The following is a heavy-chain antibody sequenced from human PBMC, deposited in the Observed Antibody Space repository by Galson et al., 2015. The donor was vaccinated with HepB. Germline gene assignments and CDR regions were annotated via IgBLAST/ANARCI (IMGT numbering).Heavy chain of an antibody. J-gene: IGHJ4*02. CDR1: GGSIGSGVSY. D-gene: IGHD3-22*01. CDR3: ARLDSSGYSRKYYFDY. Sequence: TLSLTCTVSGGSIGSGVSYWTWIRQHPGKGLEWIGYIYYSGSTYYNPSLKSRITISVDTSKNQFSLKLISVTAADTAVYYCARLDSSGYSRKYYFDYWGLGTLVTVSS. CDR2: IYYSGST. V-gene: IGHV4-31*03.